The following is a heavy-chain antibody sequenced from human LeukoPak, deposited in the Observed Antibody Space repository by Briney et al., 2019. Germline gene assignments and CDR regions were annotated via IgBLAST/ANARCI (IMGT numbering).Heavy chain of an antibody. D-gene: IGHD4-17*01. CDR2: ISWGSGSS. CDR1: GFTFDVFA. V-gene: IGHV3-9*01. J-gene: IGHJ3*02. CDR3: VKDLRQDLHIDAFHI. Sequence: PGGALRLSCAASGFTFDVFAMHWVRQPPGKGRQWISSISWGSGSSVYADSVKGRFGISRDNAKIALYLDMHSLAPEDTALYYFVKDLRQDLHIDAFHIWGQGTMVTVP.